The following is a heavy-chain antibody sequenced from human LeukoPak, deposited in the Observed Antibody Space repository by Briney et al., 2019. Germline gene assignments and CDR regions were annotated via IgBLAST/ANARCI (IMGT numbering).Heavy chain of an antibody. V-gene: IGHV3-23*01. CDR2: ISVNGDST. Sequence: GGSLRLSCAASQFSFNTSAMSWIRQVPGKGLEWVAGISVNGDSTYYADSARGRFTLSRDNSKNTLYLQINSLRAEDSAIYYCAKFLRGGNSYGYSFDYWGQGTLVTVSS. CDR3: AKFLRGGNSYGYSFDY. D-gene: IGHD5-12*01. CDR1: QFSFNTSA. J-gene: IGHJ4*02.